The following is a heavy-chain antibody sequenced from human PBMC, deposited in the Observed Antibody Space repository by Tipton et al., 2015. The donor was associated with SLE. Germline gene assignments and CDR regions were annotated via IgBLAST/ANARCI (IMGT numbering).Heavy chain of an antibody. CDR1: GFTFSSYG. D-gene: IGHD6-13*01. CDR3: AKDVEGRIAAAGALFES. J-gene: IGHJ4*02. V-gene: IGHV3-33*06. Sequence: SLRLSCAASGFTFSSYGMHWVRQAPGKGLEWVAVIWYDGSNKYYADSVKGRFTISRDNSKNTLYLQMNSLGAEDTALYYCAKDVEGRIAAAGALFESWGQGTLVTVSS. CDR2: IWYDGSNK.